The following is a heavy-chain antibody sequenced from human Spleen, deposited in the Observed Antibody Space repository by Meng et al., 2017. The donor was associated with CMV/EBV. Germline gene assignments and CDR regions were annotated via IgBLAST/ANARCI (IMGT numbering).Heavy chain of an antibody. V-gene: IGHV1-2*06. Sequence: QGQLVQSWGEVKKPGASVKAACKASGYTFTGYYMHWVRQAPGQGLEWMGRIKPDSGGTNNAQKFQGRVTMTRETSISTAYMELSRLRSDDTAVYYCAHQAVAGTRGWFDPWGQGTLVTVSS. J-gene: IGHJ5*02. CDR1: GYTFTGYY. CDR3: AHQAVAGTRGWFDP. CDR2: IKPDSGGT. D-gene: IGHD6-19*01.